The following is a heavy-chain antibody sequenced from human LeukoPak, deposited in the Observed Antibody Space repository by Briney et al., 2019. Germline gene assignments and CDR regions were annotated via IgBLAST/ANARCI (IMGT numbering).Heavy chain of an antibody. CDR2: INQDGRIQ. V-gene: IGHV3-7*03. J-gene: IGHJ4*02. Sequence: GGSLRLSCAASGFPFSDYWVDWVRQAPGKGMEWVANINQDGRIQYYADSVRGRFTISRNNAKNSLYLQMDSLRAEDTAIYFCSRSLDYLGQGALVSVSS. CDR1: GFPFSDYW. CDR3: SRSLDY.